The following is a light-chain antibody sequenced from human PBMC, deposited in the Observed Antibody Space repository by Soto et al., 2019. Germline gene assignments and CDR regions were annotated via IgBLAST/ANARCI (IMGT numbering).Light chain of an antibody. CDR3: AAWDDSLSGLFV. Sequence: QSVLNQPPSASGTHGQDITISCSLIISKRGIIFVYRYPPPAGAAPHLLIYKNNQPPSGVPDRFSGSKSGTSASLAVSGLRSEDEAHYHCAAWDDSLSGLFVFGTGTKVTVL. J-gene: IGLJ1*01. V-gene: IGLV1-47*01. CDR2: KNN. CDR1: ISKRGIIF.